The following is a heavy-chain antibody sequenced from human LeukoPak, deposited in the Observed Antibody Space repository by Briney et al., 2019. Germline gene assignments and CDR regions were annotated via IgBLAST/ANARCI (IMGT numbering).Heavy chain of an antibody. J-gene: IGHJ5*02. D-gene: IGHD3-22*01. CDR1: GFTFSSYW. CDR3: ARVSFYYDSSGYHNWFDP. V-gene: IGHV3-7*01. CDR2: IKQDGSEK. Sequence: QPGGSLRLSCAASGFTFSSYWMSWVRQAPGKGLKGVANIKQDGSEKYYVDPGKGRFTISRDNAKNSLYLQMNSPRAEDTAVYYCARVSFYYDSSGYHNWFDPWGQGTLVTVSS.